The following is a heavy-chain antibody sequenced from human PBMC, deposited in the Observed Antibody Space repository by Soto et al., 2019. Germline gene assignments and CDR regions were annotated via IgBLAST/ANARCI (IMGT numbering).Heavy chain of an antibody. CDR2: ISSTTNYI. CDR3: ARESEDLTSNFDY. J-gene: IGHJ4*02. Sequence: GGSLRLSCAASGFTFTRYSMNWVRQVPGKGLEWVSSISSTTNYIYYGDSMKGRFTISRDNAKNSLYLEMNSLRAEDTAVYYCARESEDLTSNFDYWGQGTLVTVSS. CDR1: GFTFTRYS. V-gene: IGHV3-21*06.